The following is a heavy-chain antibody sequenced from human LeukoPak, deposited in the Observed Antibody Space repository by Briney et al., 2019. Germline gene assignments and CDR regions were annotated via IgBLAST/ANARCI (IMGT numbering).Heavy chain of an antibody. D-gene: IGHD3-22*01. J-gene: IGHJ3*02. Sequence: SETLSLTCTVSGGSISSSSYYWGWIRQPPGKGLEWIGSIYYSGSTYYNPSLKSRVTISVDTSKNQFSLKLSSVIAADTAVYYCARSYYYDSSGYRIWRWADAFDIWGQGTMVTVSS. CDR2: IYYSGST. CDR3: ARSYYYDSSGYRIWRWADAFDI. CDR1: GGSISSSSYY. V-gene: IGHV4-39*01.